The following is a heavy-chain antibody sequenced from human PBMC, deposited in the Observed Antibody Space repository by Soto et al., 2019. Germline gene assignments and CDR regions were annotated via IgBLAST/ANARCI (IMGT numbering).Heavy chain of an antibody. CDR2: IYYSGST. CDR3: ARVGVTIFGVVQYYFDY. V-gene: IGHV4-30-4*01. CDR1: GGSISSGDYY. J-gene: IGHJ4*02. D-gene: IGHD3-3*01. Sequence: QVQLQESGPGLVKPSQTLSLTCTVSGGSISSGDYYWSWIRQPPGKGLEWIGYIYYSGSTYYNPSLKRPVPVPVDTSQNQFSLKLSSVTAADTAVYYCARVGVTIFGVVQYYFDYWGQGTLVTVSS.